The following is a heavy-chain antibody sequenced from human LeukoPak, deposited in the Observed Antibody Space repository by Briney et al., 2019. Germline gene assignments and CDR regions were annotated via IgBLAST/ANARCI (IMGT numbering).Heavy chain of an antibody. D-gene: IGHD3-10*01. J-gene: IGHJ5*02. CDR3: ARSARYYYGSGSYYRGPSNWFDP. CDR1: GFTFSSYW. CDR2: IKQDGSEK. V-gene: IGHV3-7*01. Sequence: PGGSLRLSCAASGFTFSSYWISWVRQAPGKGLEWVANIKQDGSEKYYVESVKGRFTISRDNAKNSLYLQMNSLRAEDTAVYYCARSARYYYGSGSYYRGPSNWFDPWGQGTLVTVSS.